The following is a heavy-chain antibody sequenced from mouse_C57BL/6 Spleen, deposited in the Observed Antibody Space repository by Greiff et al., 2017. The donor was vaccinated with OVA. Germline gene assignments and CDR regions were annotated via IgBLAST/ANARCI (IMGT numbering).Heavy chain of an antibody. CDR3: TRYWDNYFDY. CDR2: IDPETGGT. V-gene: IGHV1-15*01. D-gene: IGHD4-1*01. CDR1: GYTFTDYE. Sequence: VQLVESGAELVRPGASVTLSCKASGYTFTDYEMHWVKQTPVHGLEWIGAIDPETGGTAYNQKFKGKAILTADKSSSTAYMELRSLTSEDSAVYYCTRYWDNYFDYWGQGTTLTVSS. J-gene: IGHJ2*01.